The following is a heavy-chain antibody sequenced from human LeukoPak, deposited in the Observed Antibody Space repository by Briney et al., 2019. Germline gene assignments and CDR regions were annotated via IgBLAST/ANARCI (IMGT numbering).Heavy chain of an antibody. Sequence: SETLSLTCTVSGGSISSGSYYWSWIRQPAGKGLEWIGRIYTSGGTNYNPSLKSRVTISVDTSKNQFSLKLSSVTAADTAVYYCARVAEFTIFGVVIFYYYYMDVWGKGTTVTVSS. V-gene: IGHV4-61*02. CDR2: IYTSGGT. D-gene: IGHD3-3*01. J-gene: IGHJ6*03. CDR3: ARVAEFTIFGVVIFYYYYMDV. CDR1: GGSISSGSYY.